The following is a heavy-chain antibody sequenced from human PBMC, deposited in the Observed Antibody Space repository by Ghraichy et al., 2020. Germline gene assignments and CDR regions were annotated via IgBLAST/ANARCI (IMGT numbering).Heavy chain of an antibody. J-gene: IGHJ4*02. V-gene: IGHV2-5*02. CDR3: ARDFSNYYDSSGYSPLFDH. D-gene: IGHD3-22*01. Sequence: QTLSLTCTVSGFSLDTSAVGVGWIRQPPGKALEWLALIYWDDDKRYSPSLKSRLTITKDDLKNQVVLTMTDMDPVDTATYFCARDFSNYYDSSGYSPLFDHWGQGTLVTVSS. CDR1: GFSLDTSAVG. CDR2: IYWDDDK.